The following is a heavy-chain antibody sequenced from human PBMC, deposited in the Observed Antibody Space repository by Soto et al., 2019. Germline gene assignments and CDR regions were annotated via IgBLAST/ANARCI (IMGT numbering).Heavy chain of an antibody. Sequence: QVQLVQSGAEMKKPGSSVKVSCQSSGGTFNTYAMNWVRQAPGQGPEWMGDISPMFGEANYAPKFQGIVTITADESTGTSYMQLSSLTSEDTALYFCAREVQVHTPAFVYWGQGTLVTVSS. V-gene: IGHV1-69*19. CDR2: ISPMFGEA. CDR1: GGTFNTYA. CDR3: AREVQVHTPAFVY. D-gene: IGHD3-10*01. J-gene: IGHJ4*02.